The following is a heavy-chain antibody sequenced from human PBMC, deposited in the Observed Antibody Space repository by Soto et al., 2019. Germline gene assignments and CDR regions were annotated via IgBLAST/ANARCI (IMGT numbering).Heavy chain of an antibody. J-gene: IGHJ6*02. CDR1: GFTFNVYG. CDR2: LIPIYDEP. V-gene: IGHV1-69*06. Sequence: QVQLVQSGAEVKNPGSSVRVSCKTSGFTFNVYGIHWVRQAPGQGLEWMGGLIPIYDEPNYAQKLQGGVTITADKSPATVYLEVNSLRSEDTAVNFCARVRDPHLDHYGLDVWGQGTTVTVSS. CDR3: ARVRDPHLDHYGLDV.